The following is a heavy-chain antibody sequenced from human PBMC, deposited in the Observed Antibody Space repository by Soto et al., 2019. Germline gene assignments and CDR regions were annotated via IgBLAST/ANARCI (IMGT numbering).Heavy chain of an antibody. CDR2: ISGSGGST. CDR3: AKADGLAPHCSSTSCSRPVYYFDY. CDR1: GFTFSSYA. D-gene: IGHD2-2*01. Sequence: QPGGSLRLSCAASGFTFSSYAMSWVRQAPGKGLEWVSAISGSGGSTYYADSVKGRFTISRDNSKNTLYLQMNSLRAEDTAVYYCAKADGLAPHCSSTSCSRPVYYFDYWGQGTLVTVSS. V-gene: IGHV3-23*01. J-gene: IGHJ4*02.